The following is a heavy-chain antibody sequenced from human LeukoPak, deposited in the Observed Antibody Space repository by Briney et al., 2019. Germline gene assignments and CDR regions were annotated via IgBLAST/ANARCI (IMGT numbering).Heavy chain of an antibody. D-gene: IGHD6-6*01. CDR1: GFTISEHF. CDR2: ISSSGSSA. J-gene: IGHJ3*01. CDR3: ARERYSRSSHDALDL. Sequence: NSGGSLRLSCVASGFTISEHFSNWVRQAPGKGLEWVSSISSSGSSALYADSLRGRFTISRDNAKNSLYLQMNSLRPGDTAVCYCARERYSRSSHDALDLWGQGTMVTVSS. V-gene: IGHV3-21*01.